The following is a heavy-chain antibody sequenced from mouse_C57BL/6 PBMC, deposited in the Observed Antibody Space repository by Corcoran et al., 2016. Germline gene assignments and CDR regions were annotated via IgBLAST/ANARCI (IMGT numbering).Heavy chain of an antibody. D-gene: IGHD3-2*02. CDR2: IFPGSGST. CDR3: ARSLRDSSGLFDY. V-gene: IGHV1-75*01. J-gene: IGHJ2*01. CDR1: GYTFTDYY. Sequence: QVQLQKSGPELVKPGASVKISCKASGYTFTDYYINWVKQRPGQGLEWIGWIFPGSGSTYYNEKFKGKATLPVDQSSSTAYMLLSSLTSEDSAVYFCARSLRDSSGLFDYWGQGTTLTVSS.